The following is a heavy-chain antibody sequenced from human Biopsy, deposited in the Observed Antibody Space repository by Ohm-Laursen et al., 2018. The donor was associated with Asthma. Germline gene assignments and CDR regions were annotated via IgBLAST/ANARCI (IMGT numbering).Heavy chain of an antibody. Sequence: ASVKVSCKASGYTFINYAIHWVRQAPGQRLEWMGWINAGNGNTKYSQKFQGRVTISRDTSASTTYMDLSSLRSKDTAVYYCARTYYDFLTGQVNDAFAMWGQGTMVTVSS. CDR2: INAGNGNT. D-gene: IGHD3-9*01. CDR3: ARTYYDFLTGQVNDAFAM. J-gene: IGHJ3*02. CDR1: GYTFINYA. V-gene: IGHV1-3*01.